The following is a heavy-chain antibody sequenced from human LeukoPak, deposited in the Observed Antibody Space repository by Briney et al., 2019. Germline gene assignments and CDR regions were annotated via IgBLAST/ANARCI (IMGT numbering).Heavy chain of an antibody. V-gene: IGHV3-7*01. D-gene: IGHD3-22*01. Sequence: PGGSLRLSCAASGFTFSNLWMSWVRQAPGKGLEWVANIKQDGSEKYYVDSVKGRFTISRDNAKNSLYLQMSSLRGDDTALYYCASEDNTGSWAYWGQGTLVTVSS. J-gene: IGHJ4*02. CDR1: GFTFSNLW. CDR3: ASEDNTGSWAY. CDR2: IKQDGSEK.